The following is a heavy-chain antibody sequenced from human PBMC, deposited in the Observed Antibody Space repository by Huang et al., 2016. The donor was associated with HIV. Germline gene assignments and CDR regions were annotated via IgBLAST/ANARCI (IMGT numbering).Heavy chain of an antibody. Sequence: QVQLVQSGAEVKNPGASVRVSCKASGYTFTDSNIHWVRQAPGQGLGWKGLSNPKRGGTSYAQRLQGRSTMTRDTTISTVHMDLRRIQSDDTAVYFCARDWSFGSSTSPADWGQGTLVTVSS. CDR1: GYTFTDSN. D-gene: IGHD6-6*01. CDR2: SNPKRGGT. CDR3: ARDWSFGSSTSPAD. J-gene: IGHJ4*02. V-gene: IGHV1-2*02.